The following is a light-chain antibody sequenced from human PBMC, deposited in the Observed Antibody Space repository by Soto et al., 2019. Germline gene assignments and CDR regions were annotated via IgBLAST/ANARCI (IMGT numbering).Light chain of an antibody. CDR3: SSYTTSDIWV. CDR1: SSDVGGYNY. Sequence: QSVLTQPASVSGSPGQSITISCTGTSSDVGGYNYVSWYQHHLGKAPKLMIYEVSNRPSGVSYRFSGSKSGDTASLTISGLQAEDEADYYCSSYTTSDIWVFGGGTKLTVL. J-gene: IGLJ3*02. V-gene: IGLV2-14*01. CDR2: EVS.